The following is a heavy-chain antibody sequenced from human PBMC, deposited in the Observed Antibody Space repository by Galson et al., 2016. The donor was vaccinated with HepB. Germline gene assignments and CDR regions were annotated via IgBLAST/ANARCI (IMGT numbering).Heavy chain of an antibody. CDR3: VFDFWSGYFTMDV. CDR2: ISTSGSTK. D-gene: IGHD3-3*01. Sequence: SLRLSCAASGFTFSDYYMAWIRQAPGKGLEWVSDISTSGSTKKYAASVKGRFTISRDNAKNSVFLQMNSLRAGDTAVYYYVFDFWSGYFTMDVWGQGTTVTVSS. V-gene: IGHV3-11*01. CDR1: GFTFSDYY. J-gene: IGHJ6*02.